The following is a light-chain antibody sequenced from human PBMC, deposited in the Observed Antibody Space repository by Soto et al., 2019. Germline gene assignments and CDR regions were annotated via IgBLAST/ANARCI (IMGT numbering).Light chain of an antibody. Sequence: QSVLTQPASVSGSPGQSITISCTGTSSDVGSYNIVSWYQQHPGKAPKLMIYEGSKRPSGVSNRFSGSKSGNTASLTSSGLQAEDEADYYCCSYAGSSTYVFGTGTKLTVL. V-gene: IGLV2-23*01. CDR3: CSYAGSSTYV. J-gene: IGLJ1*01. CDR1: SSDVGSYNI. CDR2: EGS.